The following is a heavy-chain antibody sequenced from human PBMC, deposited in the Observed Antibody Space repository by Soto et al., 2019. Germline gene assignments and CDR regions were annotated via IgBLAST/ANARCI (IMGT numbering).Heavy chain of an antibody. CDR1: GGSISSSSYY. J-gene: IGHJ4*02. V-gene: IGHV4-39*01. CDR2: IYYSGST. D-gene: IGHD3-3*01. CDR3: ARSITIFGVAPRHYFDY. Sequence: SETLSLTCTVSGGSISSSSYYWGWIRQPPGKGLEWIGSIYYSGSTYYNPSLKSRVTISVDTSKNQFSLKLSSVTAADTAVYYCARSITIFGVAPRHYFDYWGQGTLVTV.